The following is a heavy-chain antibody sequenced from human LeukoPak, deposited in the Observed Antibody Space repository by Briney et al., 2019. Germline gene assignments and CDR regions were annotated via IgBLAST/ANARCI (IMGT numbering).Heavy chain of an antibody. CDR2: FDPEDGET. V-gene: IGHV1-24*01. J-gene: IGHJ5*02. CDR1: GYTFTGYY. Sequence: ASVKVSCKASGYTFTGYYMHWVRQAPGKGLEWMGGFDPEDGETIYAQKFQGRVTMTEDTSTDTAYMELSSLRSEDTAVYYCATGVYYGSGSYDSRSNWFDPWGQGTLVTVSS. CDR3: ATGVYYGSGSYDSRSNWFDP. D-gene: IGHD3-10*01.